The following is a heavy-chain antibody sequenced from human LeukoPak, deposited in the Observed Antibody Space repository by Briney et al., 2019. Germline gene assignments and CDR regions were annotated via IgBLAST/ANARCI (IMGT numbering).Heavy chain of an antibody. Sequence: GGSLRLSCAASGFTFSSYSMNWVRQAPGKGLEWVSSISSSSSYIYYADSVKGRFTISRDNAKNSLYLQMNSLRAEDTAVYYCAKRDIGYYFDFWGQGTLVTVSS. CDR1: GFTFSSYS. CDR2: ISSSSSYI. CDR3: AKRDIGYYFDF. D-gene: IGHD5-12*01. V-gene: IGHV3-21*04. J-gene: IGHJ4*02.